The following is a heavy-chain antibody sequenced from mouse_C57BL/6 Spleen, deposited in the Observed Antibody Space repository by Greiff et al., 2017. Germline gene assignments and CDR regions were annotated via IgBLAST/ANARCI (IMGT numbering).Heavy chain of an antibody. CDR2: INPNNGGT. CDR3: ARPESNYGDDAMDY. J-gene: IGHJ4*01. Sequence: VHVKQSGPELVKPGASVKMSCKASGYTFTDYNMHWVQQSHGKSLEWIGYINPNNGGTSYNPKFKGKATLTVNKSSSTAYMEIPSLTSEDSAVYYCARPESNYGDDAMDYWGQGTSVTVSS. CDR1: GYTFTDYN. V-gene: IGHV1-22*01. D-gene: IGHD2-5*01.